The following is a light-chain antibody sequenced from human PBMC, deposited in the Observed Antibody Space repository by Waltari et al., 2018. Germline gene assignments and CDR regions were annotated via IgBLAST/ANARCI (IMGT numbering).Light chain of an antibody. Sequence: DIQMTQSPSTLSASVGDRVTITCRASQSISNWLAWYQQKPGKAPKVLIYEASSLESGVASRFSGSGFGAEFTLTISSLQPDDFASYYCQQYNDNATWTFGQGTKVEF. J-gene: IGKJ1*01. CDR3: QQYNDNATWT. CDR1: QSISNW. V-gene: IGKV1-5*03. CDR2: EAS.